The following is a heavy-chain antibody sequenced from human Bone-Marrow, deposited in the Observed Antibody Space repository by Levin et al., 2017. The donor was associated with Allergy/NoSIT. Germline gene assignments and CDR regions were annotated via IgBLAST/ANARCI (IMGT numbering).Heavy chain of an antibody. CDR2: IYWNGGST. CDR3: ARTITAAGTHFDY. V-gene: IGHV3-20*04. CDR1: GFTYNDYG. J-gene: IGHJ4*02. D-gene: IGHD6-13*01. Sequence: AGGSLRLSCTASGFTYNDYGMSWVRQAPGKGLEWVSGIYWNGGSTGYADSVKGRFTISRDNAKNSLYLQMNSLRAEDTALYYCARTITAAGTHFDYWGQGTLVTVSS.